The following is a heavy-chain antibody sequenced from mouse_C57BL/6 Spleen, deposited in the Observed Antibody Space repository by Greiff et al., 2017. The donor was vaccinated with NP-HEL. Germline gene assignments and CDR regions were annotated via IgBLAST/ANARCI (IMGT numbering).Heavy chain of an antibody. CDR3: ARLGEYYYAMDY. Sequence: VQLQQSGAELVKPGASVKLSCKASGYTFTSYWMHWVKQRPGQGLEWIGMIHPNSGSTNYNEKFKSKATLTVDKSSSTAYMQLSSLTSEDSAVYYCARLGEYYYAMDYWGQGTSVTVSS. D-gene: IGHD3-3*01. CDR1: GYTFTSYW. CDR2: IHPNSGST. J-gene: IGHJ4*01. V-gene: IGHV1-64*01.